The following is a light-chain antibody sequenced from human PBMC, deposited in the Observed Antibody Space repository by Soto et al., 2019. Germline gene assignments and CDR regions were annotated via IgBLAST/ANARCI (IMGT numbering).Light chain of an antibody. CDR1: SSNIGAGYD. CDR3: QSYDISLGGVV. V-gene: IGLV1-40*01. CDR2: GDS. J-gene: IGLJ2*01. Sequence: QSVLTQPPSVSGAPGQWVTISCTGSSSNIGAGYDVHWYQQLPGTAPKLLIYGDSNRPSGVPDRFSGSKSGTSASLAITGLQAADEADYYCQSYDISLGGVVFGGGTKVTVL.